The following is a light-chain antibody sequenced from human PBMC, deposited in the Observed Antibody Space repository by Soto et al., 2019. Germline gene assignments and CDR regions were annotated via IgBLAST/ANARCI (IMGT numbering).Light chain of an antibody. CDR3: QQYDSLPLT. V-gene: IGKV1-33*01. J-gene: IGKJ4*01. Sequence: DIHMTQSPSSLSASVGDRVTIACQATQDIHSFLAWYQQKPGKAPKFLIFDASNLERGVPSRFSGSGSGTDFTFTISSLQPEDIATYFCQQYDSLPLTFGGGTKVEV. CDR1: QDIHSF. CDR2: DAS.